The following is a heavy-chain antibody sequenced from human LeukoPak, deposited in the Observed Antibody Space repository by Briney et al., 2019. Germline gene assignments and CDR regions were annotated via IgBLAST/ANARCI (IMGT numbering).Heavy chain of an antibody. V-gene: IGHV3-64*01. D-gene: IGHD3-10*01. CDR1: GFIFSSSA. J-gene: IGHJ4*02. CDR2: ISSNGDRT. Sequence: QSGGSLRLSCAASGFIFSSSAMHWVRQAPGEGLEYVSAISSNGDRTYYANSVKGRFTISRDNSKNTLYLQMGSLRAEDMAVYFCARAEASGSYDYWGQGTLVAVSS. CDR3: ARAEASGSYDY.